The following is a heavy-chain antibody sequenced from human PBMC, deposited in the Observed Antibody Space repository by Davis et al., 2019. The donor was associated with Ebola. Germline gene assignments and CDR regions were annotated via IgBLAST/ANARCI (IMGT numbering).Heavy chain of an antibody. Sequence: AASVKVSCKASGYTFTSYDLNWVRQAAGHGLEWMGWMNPNSGNTGYAQKFQGRVTMTRNTSISTAYMELSSLTSDDTAVYYCARESYGYTSGLRTPHWFDPWCQGTLVTVSS. J-gene: IGHJ5*02. D-gene: IGHD6-19*01. V-gene: IGHV1-8*02. CDR2: MNPNSGNT. CDR1: GYTFTSYD. CDR3: ARESYGYTSGLRTPHWFDP.